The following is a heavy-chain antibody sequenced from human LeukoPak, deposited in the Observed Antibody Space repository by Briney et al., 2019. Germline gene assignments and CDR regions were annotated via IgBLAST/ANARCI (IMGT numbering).Heavy chain of an antibody. D-gene: IGHD6-13*01. V-gene: IGHV3-21*01. CDR1: GFTFSSYS. J-gene: IGHJ3*02. CDR3: ARRTRGIAAAGAFDI. Sequence: PGGSLRLSCAASGFTFSSYSMNWVRQAPGKGLEWVSSISSSSYIYYADSVKGRFTISRDNAKNSLYLQMNSLRAEDTAVYYCARRTRGIAAAGAFDIWGQGTMVTVSS. CDR2: ISSSSYI.